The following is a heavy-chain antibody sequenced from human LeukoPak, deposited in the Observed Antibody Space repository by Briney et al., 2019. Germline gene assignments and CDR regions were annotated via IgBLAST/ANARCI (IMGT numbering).Heavy chain of an antibody. CDR3: ATVFPMVRGPNLDY. CDR1: GYTLTESS. J-gene: IGHJ4*02. D-gene: IGHD3-10*01. Sequence: ASVKVSCKVSGYTLTESSMHWVRQAPGKGLEWMGGFDPEDGETIYAQKFQGRVTMTEDTSTDTAYMELSSLRSEDTAVYYCATVFPMVRGPNLDYWGQGTLVTVSS. CDR2: FDPEDGET. V-gene: IGHV1-24*01.